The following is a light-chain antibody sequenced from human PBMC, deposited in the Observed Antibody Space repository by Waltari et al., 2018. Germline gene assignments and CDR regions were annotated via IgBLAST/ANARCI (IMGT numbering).Light chain of an antibody. J-gene: IGKJ2*01. CDR3: QQTYSVPYT. CDR1: PSISTY. V-gene: IGKV1-39*01. CDR2: AAS. Sequence: DIQMTQSPSSLSASVGDRVTITCRASPSISTYLNWHQQKPGKAPNLLIHAASTLPSGVPSRFSGSGSGTGFTLTISSLQPEDCATYYCQQTYSVPYTFGQGTRLEIK.